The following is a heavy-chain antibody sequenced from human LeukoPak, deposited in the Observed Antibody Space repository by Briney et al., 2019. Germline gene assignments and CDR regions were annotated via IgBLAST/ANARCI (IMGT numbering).Heavy chain of an antibody. D-gene: IGHD2-2*01. J-gene: IGHJ5*02. CDR3: ARGSRYCSSTSCYSGWFDP. CDR1: GYSISSGYY. CDR2: IYHSGST. Sequence: PSETLSLTCTVSGYSISSGYYWGWIRQPPGKGLEWIGSIYHSGSTYYNPSLKSRVTISVDTSKNQFSLKLSSVTAADTAVYYCARGSRYCSSTSCYSGWFDPWGQGTLVTVSS. V-gene: IGHV4-38-2*02.